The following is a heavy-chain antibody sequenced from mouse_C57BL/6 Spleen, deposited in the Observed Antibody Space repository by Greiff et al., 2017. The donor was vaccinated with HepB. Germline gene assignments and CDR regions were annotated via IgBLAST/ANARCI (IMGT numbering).Heavy chain of an antibody. Sequence: VQLQQPGAELVMPGASVKLSCKASGYTFTSYWMHWVKQRPGQGLEWIGEIDPSDSYTNYNQKFKGKSTLTVDKSSSTADMELNSLTSEDSAVYYCARAGDITTQYFDVWGTGTTVTVSS. J-gene: IGHJ1*03. CDR1: GYTFTSYW. CDR2: IDPSDSYT. CDR3: ARAGDITTQYFDV. D-gene: IGHD1-1*01. V-gene: IGHV1-69*01.